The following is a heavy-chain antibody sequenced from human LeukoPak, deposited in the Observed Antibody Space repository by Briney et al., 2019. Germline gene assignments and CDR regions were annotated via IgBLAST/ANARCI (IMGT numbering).Heavy chain of an antibody. J-gene: IGHJ4*02. Sequence: GGSLRLSCAASGFTFSSYAMSWVRQAPGKGLEWVSSIASSGSYIYYADSVKGRFTISRDNSKNTLYLQMNSLRAEDTAVYYCATYKRWGQGTLVTVSS. V-gene: IGHV3-21*01. CDR3: ATYKR. D-gene: IGHD5-24*01. CDR1: GFTFSSYA. CDR2: IASSGSYI.